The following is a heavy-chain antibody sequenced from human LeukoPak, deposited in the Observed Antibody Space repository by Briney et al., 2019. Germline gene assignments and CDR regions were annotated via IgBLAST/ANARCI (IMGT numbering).Heavy chain of an antibody. CDR1: GGSFSGYY. V-gene: IGHV4-34*01. J-gene: IGHJ4*02. D-gene: IGHD6-19*01. CDR3: ARVPPRSGWTQGNY. CDR2: INHSGST. Sequence: SETLSLTCAVYGGSFSGYYWSLIRQPPGKGLEWIGEINHSGSTNYNPSLKSRVTISVDTSKNQFSLKLSSVTAADTAVYYCARVPPRSGWTQGNYWGQGTLVTVSS.